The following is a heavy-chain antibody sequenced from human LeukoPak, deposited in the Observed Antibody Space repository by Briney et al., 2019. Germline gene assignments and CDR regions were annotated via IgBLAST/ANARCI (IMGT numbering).Heavy chain of an antibody. J-gene: IGHJ3*02. D-gene: IGHD5/OR15-5a*01. Sequence: GGSLRLSCAASGFTVGSNYMNWVRQAPGKGLEWVSIIYSGGSTYYADSVKGRFTISRDNSKNTLYLQMNSPRAEDTAVYYCARSNDAFDIWGQGTMVTVSS. CDR1: GFTVGSNY. CDR2: IYSGGST. CDR3: ARSNDAFDI. V-gene: IGHV3-53*01.